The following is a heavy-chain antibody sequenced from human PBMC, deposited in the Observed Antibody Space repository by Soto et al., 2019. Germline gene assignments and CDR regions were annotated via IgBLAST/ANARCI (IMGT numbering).Heavy chain of an antibody. Sequence: GGPLRLSCAASGFTFSSYGMHWVRQAPGKGLEWVAVIWYDGSNKYYADSVKGRFTISRDNSKNTLYLQMNSLRAEDTAVYYCARDRDVELLWFGELSPMDVWGQGTTVTVSS. V-gene: IGHV3-33*01. CDR3: ARDRDVELLWFGELSPMDV. J-gene: IGHJ6*02. CDR2: IWYDGSNK. D-gene: IGHD3-10*01. CDR1: GFTFSSYG.